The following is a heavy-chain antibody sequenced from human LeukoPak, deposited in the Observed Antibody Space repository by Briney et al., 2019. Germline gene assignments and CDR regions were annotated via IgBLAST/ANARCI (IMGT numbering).Heavy chain of an antibody. J-gene: IGHJ5*02. D-gene: IGHD3-3*01. CDR3: ARELNDFWSDHHKWFDP. CDR1: GFTFSSYC. Sequence: GGSLRLSCAASGFTFSSYCMRWVRQAPGKGLEWVANIKQDGSEKHYVESVKGRFTISRDNAKKSLYLQMNSLRAEDTAVYYCARELNDFWSDHHKWFDPWGQGTLVTVSS. CDR2: IKQDGSEK. V-gene: IGHV3-7*01.